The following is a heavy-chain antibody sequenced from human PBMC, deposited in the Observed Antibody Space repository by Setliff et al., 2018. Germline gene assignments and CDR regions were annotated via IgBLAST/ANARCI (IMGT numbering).Heavy chain of an antibody. CDR1: GGSISSGGYY. CDR3: ARQRHGGAGAHDY. V-gene: IGHV4-31*03. J-gene: IGHJ4*02. Sequence: SETLSLTCTVSGGSISSGGYYWSWIRQHPGKGLEWIGYIYYSGSTYYNPSLKSRVTISVDTPKNQFSLKLSSVTAADTAVYYCARQRHGGAGAHDYWGQGTLVTV. D-gene: IGHD3-16*01. CDR2: IYYSGST.